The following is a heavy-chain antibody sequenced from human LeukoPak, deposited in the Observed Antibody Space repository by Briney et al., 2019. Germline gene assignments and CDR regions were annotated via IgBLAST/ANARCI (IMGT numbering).Heavy chain of an antibody. CDR2: INPKTGGT. J-gene: IGHJ4*02. D-gene: IGHD3-10*01. V-gene: IGHV1-2*02. Sequence: ASVKVSCRASGYTFTDSYMHWVRQAPGQGLEWMGWINPKTGGTNYAQRFQGRVTMTRDTSIRTAYMELNSLRSDDTAVYYCARDGRLTIFVRGIITEGSPPKNWGQGTLVTVSS. CDR3: ARDGRLTIFVRGIITEGSPPKN. CDR1: GYTFTDSY.